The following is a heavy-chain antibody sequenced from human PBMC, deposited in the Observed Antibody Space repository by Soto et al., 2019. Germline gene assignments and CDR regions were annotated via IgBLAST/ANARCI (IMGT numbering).Heavy chain of an antibody. CDR3: ASNPTGDWFDP. J-gene: IGHJ5*02. CDR1: GGSIISGGYS. D-gene: IGHD4-17*01. CDR2: IYHSGST. V-gene: IGHV4-30-2*01. Sequence: KPSETLSLTCAVSGGSIISGGYSLSWIRQPPGKGLEWIGYIYHSGSTYYNPSLKSRVTISVDRSKNQFSLKLSSVTAADTAVYYCASNPTGDWFDPWGQGTLVTVSS.